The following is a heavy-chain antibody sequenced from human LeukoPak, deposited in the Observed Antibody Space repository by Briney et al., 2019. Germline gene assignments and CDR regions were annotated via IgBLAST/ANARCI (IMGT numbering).Heavy chain of an antibody. Sequence: GGSLRLSCAASGFTFSSYSMNWVRQAPGKGLEWVSSISSSSSYIYYADSMKGRFTISRDNSKNTLYLHINSLRAEDTALYYCVKDNPLDYWGQGTLVIVSS. V-gene: IGHV3-21*01. CDR1: GFTFSSYS. CDR2: ISSSSSYI. CDR3: VKDNPLDY. J-gene: IGHJ4*02.